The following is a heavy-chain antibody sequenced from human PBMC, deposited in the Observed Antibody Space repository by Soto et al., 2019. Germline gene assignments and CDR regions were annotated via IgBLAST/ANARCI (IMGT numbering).Heavy chain of an antibody. J-gene: IGHJ4*02. Sequence: ASVKVSCKTSGYNFVTYGITWVRQAPGQGLEWMGWISVYSGNTHYAQKFHDRVTLTTDTSTTTAYMDLRNLTSDDSAFYYCARNTPFFESSGSADYWGQGTWVTVS. CDR3: ARNTPFFESSGSADY. V-gene: IGHV1-18*01. CDR2: ISVYSGNT. D-gene: IGHD3-22*01. CDR1: GYNFVTYG.